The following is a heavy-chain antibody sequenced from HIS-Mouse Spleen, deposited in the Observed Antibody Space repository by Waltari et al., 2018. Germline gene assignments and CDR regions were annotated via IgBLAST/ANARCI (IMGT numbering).Heavy chain of an antibody. J-gene: IGHJ4*02. CDR1: GSTFTVYY. Sequence: QVQLVQSGAEVKKPGASVKVSCKASGSTFTVYYMPWVRHAPGQGPEWMGWIHPNSGGTNYAQKFQGRVTMTRDTSISTAYMELSRLRSDDTAVYYCARAELVVGRYYFDYWGQGTLVTVSS. CDR2: IHPNSGGT. D-gene: IGHD2-15*01. V-gene: IGHV1-2*02. CDR3: ARAELVVGRYYFDY.